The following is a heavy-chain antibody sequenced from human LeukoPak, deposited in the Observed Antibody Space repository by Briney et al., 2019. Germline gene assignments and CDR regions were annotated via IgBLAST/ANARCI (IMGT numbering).Heavy chain of an antibody. V-gene: IGHV3-23*01. CDR2: ITGSGGST. CDR1: GIPLSNYA. D-gene: IGHD3-3*01. J-gene: IGHJ3*01. Sequence: GGSLRLPCAVSGIPLSNYATNGVRQAPGKGLEWVSVITGSGGSTYYADSVEGRFTISRDTSMDTLYLQMNSLRVDDTSVYYCARGILSPRSAALAVWGQGTMVTVS. CDR3: ARGILSPRSAALAV.